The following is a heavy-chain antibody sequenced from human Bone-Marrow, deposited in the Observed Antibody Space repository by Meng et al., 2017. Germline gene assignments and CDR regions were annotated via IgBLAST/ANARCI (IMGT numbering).Heavy chain of an antibody. J-gene: IGHJ6*02. CDR2: IKQDGSEK. V-gene: IGHV3-7*01. Sequence: GGSLRLSCAASGFTFSSYWMSWVRQAPGKGLEWVANIKQDGSEKYYVDSVKGRFTISRDNAKNSLYLQMNSLRAEDTAVYYCARENGDSTTVYGMDVWGQGTTVTVSS. D-gene: IGHD4-17*01. CDR3: ARENGDSTTVYGMDV. CDR1: GFTFSSYW.